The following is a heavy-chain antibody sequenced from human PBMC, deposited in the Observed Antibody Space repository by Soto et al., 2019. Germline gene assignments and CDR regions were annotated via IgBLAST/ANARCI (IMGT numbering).Heavy chain of an antibody. CDR2: IYYSGST. CDR1: GFSISSGGYY. J-gene: IGHJ6*02. Sequence: SETLSLTCAFSGFSISSGGYYWTWIRQHPGKGLEWIGYIYYSGSTYYNPSLKSRVTISVDTSKNQFSLKLSSVTTADTAVYYCARISNSSYCSGGSCSSLYYYYYGMDVWGQGTTVTVS. CDR3: ARISNSSYCSGGSCSSLYYYYYGMDV. D-gene: IGHD2-15*01. V-gene: IGHV4-31*11.